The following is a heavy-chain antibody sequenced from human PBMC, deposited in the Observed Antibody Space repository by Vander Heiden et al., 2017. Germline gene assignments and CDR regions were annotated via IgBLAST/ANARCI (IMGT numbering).Heavy chain of an antibody. CDR1: GSTFSSYA. D-gene: IGHD5-12*01. Sequence: QVQLVESGGGVGQPGRSLRLSCAASGSTFSSYAMHWVRQAPGKGLEWVAVISYDGSNKYYADSVKGRFTISRDNSKNTLYLQMNSLRAEDTAVYYCARDSGGYLEMATRLDYWGQGTLVTVSS. CDR3: ARDSGGYLEMATRLDY. CDR2: ISYDGSNK. V-gene: IGHV3-30-3*01. J-gene: IGHJ4*02.